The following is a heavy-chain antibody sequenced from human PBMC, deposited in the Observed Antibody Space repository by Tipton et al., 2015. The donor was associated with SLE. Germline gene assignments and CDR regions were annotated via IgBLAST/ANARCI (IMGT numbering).Heavy chain of an antibody. J-gene: IGHJ4*02. CDR1: GGSISSYY. D-gene: IGHD6-19*01. Sequence: TLSLTCTVSGGSISSYYWSWIRQPPGKGLQWIGYIYYSGSPNYNPSLKSRVTISVDTSKKQFSLKLSSATAADTAVYYCARDRSGGAGFDFWGQGTLVTVSS. CDR2: IYYSGSP. V-gene: IGHV4-59*01. CDR3: ARDRSGGAGFDF.